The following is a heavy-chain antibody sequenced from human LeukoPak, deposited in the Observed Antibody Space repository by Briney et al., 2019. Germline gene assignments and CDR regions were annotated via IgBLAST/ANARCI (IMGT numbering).Heavy chain of an antibody. CDR3: ARQKGYGSGSYHATNWFDP. V-gene: IGHV1-18*01. CDR1: GYTFTSYG. Sequence: ASVKVSCKASGYTFTSYGISWVRQAPGQGLEWMGWISAYNGNTNYAQKLQGRVTMTTDTSTSTAYMELKSLRSDDTAVYYCARQKGYGSGSYHATNWFDPWGQGTLVTVSS. CDR2: ISAYNGNT. J-gene: IGHJ5*02. D-gene: IGHD3-10*01.